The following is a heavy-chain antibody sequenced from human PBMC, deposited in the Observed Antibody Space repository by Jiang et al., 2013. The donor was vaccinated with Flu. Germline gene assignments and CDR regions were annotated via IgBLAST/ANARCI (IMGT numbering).Heavy chain of an antibody. V-gene: IGHV4-39*01. J-gene: IGHJ4*02. D-gene: IGHD1-26*01. CDR3: AKPKADSGSYYLDY. Sequence: LEWIGCIYYTGSTYFNPSLKSRVTISVDRSKNQFSLKLNSVSAADTALYYCAKPKADSGSYYLDYWGQGALVTVSS. CDR2: IYYTGST.